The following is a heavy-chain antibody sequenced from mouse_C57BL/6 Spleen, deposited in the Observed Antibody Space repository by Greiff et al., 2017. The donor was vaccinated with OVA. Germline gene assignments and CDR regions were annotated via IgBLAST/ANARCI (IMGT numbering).Heavy chain of an antibody. CDR3: ARSLTGTIYAMDY. Sequence: ESGAELARPGASVKLSCKASGYTFTSYGISWVKQRTGQGLEWIGEIYPRSGNTYYNEKFKGKATLTADKSSSTAYMELRSLTSEDSAVYFGARSLTGTIYAMDYWGQGTSVTVSS. D-gene: IGHD4-1*01. V-gene: IGHV1-81*01. CDR2: IYPRSGNT. CDR1: GYTFTSYG. J-gene: IGHJ4*01.